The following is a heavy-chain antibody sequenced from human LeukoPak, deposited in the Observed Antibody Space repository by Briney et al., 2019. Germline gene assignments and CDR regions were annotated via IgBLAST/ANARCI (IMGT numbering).Heavy chain of an antibody. CDR2: IKSKSDGGTT. J-gene: IGHJ4*02. CDR1: GFTFINAW. D-gene: IGHD3-10*01. V-gene: IGHV3-15*01. Sequence: PGGSLRLSCAASGFTFINAWMTWVRQAPGKGLEWVGHIKSKSDGGTTDYAAPVKGRFTISRDDSKNTLYLQMNSLKTEDTAVYYCTTGTYYGLRYFDYSGQGTLVTV. CDR3: TTGTYYGLRYFDY.